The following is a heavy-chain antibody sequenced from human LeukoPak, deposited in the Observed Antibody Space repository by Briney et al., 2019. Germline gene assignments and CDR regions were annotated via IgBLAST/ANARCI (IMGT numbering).Heavy chain of an antibody. J-gene: IGHJ4*02. CDR3: ARVGGDYEYYFDY. Sequence: SETLSLTCTVSGGSISSYYWSCIRQPPGKGLEWTGYIYYSGSTNYNPSLKSRVTISVDTSKNQFSLKLSSVTAADTAVYYCARVGGDYEYYFDYWGQGTLVTVSS. CDR1: GGSISSYY. V-gene: IGHV4-59*01. D-gene: IGHD4-17*01. CDR2: IYYSGST.